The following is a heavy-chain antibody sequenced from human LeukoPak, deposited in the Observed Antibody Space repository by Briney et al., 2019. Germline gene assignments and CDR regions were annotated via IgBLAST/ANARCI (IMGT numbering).Heavy chain of an antibody. D-gene: IGHD2-2*01. CDR1: GYSFTNYW. CDR2: IYPGDSDT. Sequence: GESLKISCKGSGYSFTNYWIGWVRQMPGKGLEWMGIIYPGDSDTRYSPSFQGQVTISADKSISTAYLQWSSLKASDTAMYYCARDIVVVPAAPGPYSYYYGMDVWGQGTTVTVSS. V-gene: IGHV5-51*01. CDR3: ARDIVVVPAAPGPYSYYYGMDV. J-gene: IGHJ6*02.